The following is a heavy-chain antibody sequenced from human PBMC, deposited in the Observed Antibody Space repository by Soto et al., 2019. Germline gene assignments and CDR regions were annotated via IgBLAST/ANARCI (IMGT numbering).Heavy chain of an antibody. J-gene: IGHJ6*02. Sequence: SVKVSCKASGFTFTSSAVQWVRQARGQRLEWIGWIVVGSGNTNYAQKFQERVTITRDMSTSTAYVELSSLRSEDTAVYYCAAAEGIAAAVYYYYGMDVWGQGTTVTVSS. CDR2: IVVGSGNT. CDR1: GFTFTSSA. CDR3: AAAEGIAAAVYYYYGMDV. V-gene: IGHV1-58*01. D-gene: IGHD6-13*01.